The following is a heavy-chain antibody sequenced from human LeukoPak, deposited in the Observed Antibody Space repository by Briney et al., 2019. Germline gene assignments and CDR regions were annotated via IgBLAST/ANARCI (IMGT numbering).Heavy chain of an antibody. CDR2: IYPGDSDT. D-gene: IGHD3-22*01. J-gene: IGHJ5*02. V-gene: IGHV5-51*01. Sequence: GESLKISCKGSGYSFTSYWIGWVRQMPGKGLEWMGIIYPGDSDTRYSPSFQGQVTISADKSISTAYLQWSSLKASDTAMYYCARQRYYDSSGYYPDNWFDPWGQGTLVTVSS. CDR1: GYSFTSYW. CDR3: ARQRYYDSSGYYPDNWFDP.